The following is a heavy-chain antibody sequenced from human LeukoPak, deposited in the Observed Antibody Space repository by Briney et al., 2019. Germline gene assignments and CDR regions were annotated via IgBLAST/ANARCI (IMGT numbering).Heavy chain of an antibody. CDR2: IKTDGSEK. Sequence: GGSLRLSCSASEFTFWMSWVRQAPGKGPEWVANIKTDGSEKYYVDSVKGRFTISRDNAKNSLYLQMNSLRAEDTAVYYCATYSSLNAREFQYWGQGTLVTVSS. V-gene: IGHV3-7*01. J-gene: IGHJ1*01. CDR3: ATYSSLNAREFQY. CDR1: EFTFW. D-gene: IGHD3-22*01.